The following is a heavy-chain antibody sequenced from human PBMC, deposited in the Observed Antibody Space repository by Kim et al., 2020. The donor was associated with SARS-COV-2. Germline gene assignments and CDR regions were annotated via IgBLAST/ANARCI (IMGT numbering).Heavy chain of an antibody. CDR3: ARCGSYKAYFDC. CDR2: T. J-gene: IGHJ4*02. D-gene: IGHD1-26*01. Sequence: TSYSPSLEGRVTILRETSKNHFSLTLTSATAADTAVYYCARCGSYKAYFDCWGQGALVTVSS. V-gene: IGHV4-61*03.